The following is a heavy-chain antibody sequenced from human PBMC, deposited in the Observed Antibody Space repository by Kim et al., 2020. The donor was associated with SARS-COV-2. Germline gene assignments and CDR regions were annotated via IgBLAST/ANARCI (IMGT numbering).Heavy chain of an antibody. D-gene: IGHD2-2*01. CDR3: ARDRGVYFLPAAFDY. J-gene: IGHJ4*02. V-gene: IGHV3-48*03. CDR1: GFTFTSYE. CDR2: ISISGSTI. Sequence: GGSLRLSCAASGFTFTSYEMNWVRQAPGKGLEWVSYISISGSTIYYADSVKGRFTISRDNAKNSLYLQMNSLRAEDTAVYYCARDRGVYFLPAAFDYWGPGTLVTVPS.